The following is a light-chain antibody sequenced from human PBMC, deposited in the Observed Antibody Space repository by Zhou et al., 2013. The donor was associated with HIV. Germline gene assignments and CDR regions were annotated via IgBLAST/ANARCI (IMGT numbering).Light chain of an antibody. V-gene: IGKV1-39*01. CDR3: QQANRFPQT. J-gene: IGKJ2*01. CDR2: GAS. CDR1: QNIRSY. Sequence: DIQMTQSPSSLSASVGDRVTITCRAGQNIRSYLNWYQQKTGKAPKLLIYGASSLQSGVPSRFSGSGFGTDFTLTINRLHPEDFATYYCQQANRFPQTFGQGTKVEIK.